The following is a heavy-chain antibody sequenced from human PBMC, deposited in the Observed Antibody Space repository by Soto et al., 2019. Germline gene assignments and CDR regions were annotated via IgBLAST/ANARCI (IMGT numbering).Heavy chain of an antibody. D-gene: IGHD3-10*01. CDR2: FNPILSFS. Sequence: PRPQVKVSCKASGYTFTSYGISWVRQAPGLGLEWMGRFNPILSFSNSALKFQGRVTLTADKSTSTAYMVLSSLRSEDTAIYYCATSFGSGSRAFDDWGQGALVTVSS. CDR3: ATSFGSGSRAFDD. J-gene: IGHJ4*02. CDR1: GYTFTSYG. V-gene: IGHV1-69*04.